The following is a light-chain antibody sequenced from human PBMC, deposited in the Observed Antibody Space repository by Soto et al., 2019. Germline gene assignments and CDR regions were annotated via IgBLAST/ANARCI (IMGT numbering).Light chain of an antibody. V-gene: IGLV2-11*01. Sequence: QSALTQPASVSGSPGQSITISCTGTSSDVGGYNYVSWYQQHPGKAPKLMIYEVSQRPSGVPDRFSASKSDNTASLTISGLQAEDEADYYCCSYAGSYTLFGGGTKLTVL. J-gene: IGLJ2*01. CDR1: SSDVGGYNY. CDR3: CSYAGSYTL. CDR2: EVS.